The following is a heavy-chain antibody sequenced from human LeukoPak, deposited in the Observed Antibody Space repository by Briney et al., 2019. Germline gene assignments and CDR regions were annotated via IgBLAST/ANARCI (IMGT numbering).Heavy chain of an antibody. CDR2: VDNDGIGA. J-gene: IGHJ4*02. CDR1: GFTFTKYW. Sequence: GGSLRLSCAASGFTFTKYWMYCIRQAPGKGLVWVARVDNDGIGASYADSVKGRFTVSRDNGKNTVFLEMNSLRPEDTAVYYCARDYFDIRGQGTMVTVSS. V-gene: IGHV3-74*01. CDR3: ARDYFDI.